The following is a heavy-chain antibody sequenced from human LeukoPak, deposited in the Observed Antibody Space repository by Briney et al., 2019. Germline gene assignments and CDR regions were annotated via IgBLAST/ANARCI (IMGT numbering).Heavy chain of an antibody. CDR2: INHSGST. Sequence: SETLSLTCAVYGGSFSGYYWSWIRQPPGKGLEWIGEINHSGSTNYNPSLKSRVTISVGTSKNQFSLKLSSVTAADTAVYYCARRVTTGPSDYWGQGTLVTVSS. J-gene: IGHJ4*02. V-gene: IGHV4-34*01. D-gene: IGHD4-17*01. CDR3: ARRVTTGPSDY. CDR1: GGSFSGYY.